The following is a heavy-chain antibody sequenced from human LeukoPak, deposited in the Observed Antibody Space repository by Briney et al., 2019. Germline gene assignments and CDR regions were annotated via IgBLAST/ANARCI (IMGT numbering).Heavy chain of an antibody. V-gene: IGHV3-30-3*01. D-gene: IGHD6-19*01. Sequence: PGGSPRLSCAASGFTFSNSAMHWVRQAPGKGLEWVAVISYDGSNEFYADSVTGRFSISRDNSKNTLYLQMNSLRAEDTAVYYCARDLSSGWSPNNWFDPWGQGTLVTVSS. CDR2: ISYDGSNE. J-gene: IGHJ5*02. CDR1: GFTFSNSA. CDR3: ARDLSSGWSPNNWFDP.